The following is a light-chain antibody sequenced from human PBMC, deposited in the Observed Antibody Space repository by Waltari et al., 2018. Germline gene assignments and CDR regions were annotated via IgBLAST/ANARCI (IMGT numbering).Light chain of an antibody. Sequence: DIQMTQAPSTLSESVRNRVTITCRASQSISSNLNLYQHKPGRSPKLLIYAASSLQSGVPSRFSCSGSGTDFTLTISSLQPEDFATYYCQQSYSTPRTFGQGTKVEIK. J-gene: IGKJ1*01. CDR1: QSISSN. CDR3: QQSYSTPRT. V-gene: IGKV1-39*01. CDR2: AAS.